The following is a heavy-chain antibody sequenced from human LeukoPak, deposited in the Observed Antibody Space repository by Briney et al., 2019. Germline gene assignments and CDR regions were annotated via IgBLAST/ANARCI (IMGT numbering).Heavy chain of an antibody. D-gene: IGHD2-15*01. CDR2: ISAYNGNT. J-gene: IGHJ2*01. CDR3: ARDPSRTLLGYCSGGSCYQDPYNRYFDL. Sequence: GASVKVSCKASNYTFTNYGISWVRQAPGQGLEWMGWISAYNGNTNYAQTLQGRVTMTTDTSTSTAYMELRSLRSDDTAVYYCARDPSRTLLGYCSGGSCYQDPYNRYFDLWGRGTLVTVSS. CDR1: NYTFTNYG. V-gene: IGHV1-18*01.